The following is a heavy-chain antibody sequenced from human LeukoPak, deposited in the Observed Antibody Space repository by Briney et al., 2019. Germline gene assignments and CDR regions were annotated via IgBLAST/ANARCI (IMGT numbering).Heavy chain of an antibody. J-gene: IGHJ4*02. V-gene: IGHV3-30*19. CDR3: ARGAYQLLRGYSYGHFDY. CDR2: IWYDGSNK. D-gene: IGHD5-18*01. CDR1: GFTFSSYG. Sequence: GRSLRLSCAASGFTFSSYGMHWVRQAPGKGLEWVAVIWYDGSNKYYADSVKGRFTISRDNSKNTLYLQMNSLRAEDTAVYYCARGAYQLLRGYSYGHFDYWGQGTLVTASS.